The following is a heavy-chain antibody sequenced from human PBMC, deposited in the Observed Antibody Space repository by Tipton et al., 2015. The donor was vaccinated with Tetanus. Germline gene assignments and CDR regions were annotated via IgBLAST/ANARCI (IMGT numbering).Heavy chain of an antibody. Sequence: SLRLSCAASGVTVSGNYMSWVRQAPGKGLEWVSVIYTGGSADYTDSVKGRFTISRDNSKNMLYLQMNSLTTEDTAVYYCAREWTSTVTSKYDYWGQGTLVTVSS. CDR2: IYTGGSA. V-gene: IGHV3-66*02. D-gene: IGHD4-17*01. CDR3: AREWTSTVTSKYDY. CDR1: GVTVSGNY. J-gene: IGHJ4*02.